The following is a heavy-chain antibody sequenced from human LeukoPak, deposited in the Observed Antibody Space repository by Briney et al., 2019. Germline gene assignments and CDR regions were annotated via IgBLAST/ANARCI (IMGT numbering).Heavy chain of an antibody. CDR1: GGPFSSSA. V-gene: IGHV3-23*01. J-gene: IGHJ4*02. D-gene: IGHD1-26*01. CDR2: IISSGGST. Sequence: GGALLLSFDAAGGPFSSSAMRWGRRAPGEGGEWVSSIISSGGSTYYADSVKGRFTISRDNSKNTLYLQMNSLRAEDTAIYYCAKGWVGATNPLLFDYWGQGTLVTVSS. CDR3: AKGWVGATNPLLFDY.